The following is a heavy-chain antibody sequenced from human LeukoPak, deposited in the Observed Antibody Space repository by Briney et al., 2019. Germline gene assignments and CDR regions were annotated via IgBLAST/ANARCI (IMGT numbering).Heavy chain of an antibody. V-gene: IGHV3-23*01. Sequence: GGSLRLSCAASGFSFSTYVITWVRQAPGKGLEWVSGISGSGGRTYYADSVKGRFTISRDNSKNTLYLQMNSLRAEDTAVYYCAKGHTVVLAAATGYYYFGMDVWGQGTTVTVSS. J-gene: IGHJ6*02. CDR3: AKGHTVVLAAATGYYYFGMDV. CDR1: GFSFSTYV. CDR2: ISGSGGRT. D-gene: IGHD2-15*01.